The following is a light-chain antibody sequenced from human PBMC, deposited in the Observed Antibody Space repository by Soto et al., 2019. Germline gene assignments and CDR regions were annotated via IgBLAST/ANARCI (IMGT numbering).Light chain of an antibody. J-gene: IGKJ1*01. Sequence: DIQMTQSPSTLSASVGDRVTITCRASQSISSWLAWYQQKPGKAPKLLIYDASSLESGVPSRFSGSGSGTEFTLTISSLQPDDFATYYCQQYNSYSLTWTFGQGTKVKIK. CDR3: QQYNSYSLTWT. CDR1: QSISSW. CDR2: DAS. V-gene: IGKV1-5*01.